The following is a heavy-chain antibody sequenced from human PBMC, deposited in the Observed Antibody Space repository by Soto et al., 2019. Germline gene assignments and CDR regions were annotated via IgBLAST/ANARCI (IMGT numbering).Heavy chain of an antibody. CDR2: VYHRGTT. J-gene: IGHJ6*02. Sequence: QVQLQESGPGLVKPSGTLSLTCAVSGGSISGINWWSWVRQPPGKGLEWIGEVYHRGTTNYSPSLKIRVTISVDKSKTQFSLKLSSVNAADTALYYCARFGGGMDVWGQGTTVTVSS. CDR3: ARFGGGMDV. V-gene: IGHV4-4*02. D-gene: IGHD3-10*01. CDR1: GGSISGINW.